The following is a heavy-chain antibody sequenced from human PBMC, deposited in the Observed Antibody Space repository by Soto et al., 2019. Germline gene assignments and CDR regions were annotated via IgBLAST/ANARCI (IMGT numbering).Heavy chain of an antibody. Sequence: GGSLRLSCAASGFSLSRYAMHWVRQAPGKGLEWVAVISYDGSNKYYADSVKGRFTISRDNSKNTLYLQMNSLRAEDTAVYYCARDYGSESNQGAFDIWGEVTMVTVS. CDR1: GFSLSRYA. CDR2: ISYDGSNK. CDR3: ARDYGSESNQGAFDI. V-gene: IGHV3-30-3*01. D-gene: IGHD2-15*01. J-gene: IGHJ3*02.